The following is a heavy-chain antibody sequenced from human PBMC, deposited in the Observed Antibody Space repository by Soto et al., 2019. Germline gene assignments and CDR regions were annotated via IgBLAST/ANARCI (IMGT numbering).Heavy chain of an antibody. D-gene: IGHD1-7*01. V-gene: IGHV4-34*01. CDR1: GGSFSGYY. CDR3: ARGRGGTIPFDY. Sequence: SETLSLTRTVSGGSFSGYYWSWIRQPPGKGLEWIGEINHSGSTNYNPSLKSRVTISVDTSKNQFSLKLSSVTAADTAVYYCARGRGGTIPFDYWGQGTLVTVS. J-gene: IGHJ4*02. CDR2: INHSGST.